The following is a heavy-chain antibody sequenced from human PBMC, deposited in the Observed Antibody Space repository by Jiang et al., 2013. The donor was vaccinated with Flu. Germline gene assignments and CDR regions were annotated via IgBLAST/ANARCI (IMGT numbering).Heavy chain of an antibody. V-gene: IGHV5-51*01. CDR2: IYPGDSDT. CDR1: SFTSYW. CDR3: ARAAEGIAAAGIWFDP. D-gene: IGHD6-13*01. Sequence: SFTSYWIGWVRQMPGKGLEWMGIIYPGDSDTRYSPSFQGQVTISADKSISTAYLQWSSLKASDTAMYYCARAAEGIAAAGIWFDPWGQGTLVTVSS. J-gene: IGHJ5*02.